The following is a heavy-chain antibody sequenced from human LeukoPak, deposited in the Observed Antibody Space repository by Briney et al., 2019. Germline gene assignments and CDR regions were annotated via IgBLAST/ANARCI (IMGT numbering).Heavy chain of an antibody. CDR1: GYTLTELS. CDR2: IYPRDGST. J-gene: IGHJ4*02. V-gene: IGHV1-46*01. CDR3: ARDQEGFDY. Sequence: GASVKVSCKVSGYTLTELSMHWVRQAPGQGLEWMGMIYPRDGSTSYAQKFQGRVTVTRDTSTSTVHMELSGLRSEGTAVYYCARDQEGFDYWGQGTLVTVSS.